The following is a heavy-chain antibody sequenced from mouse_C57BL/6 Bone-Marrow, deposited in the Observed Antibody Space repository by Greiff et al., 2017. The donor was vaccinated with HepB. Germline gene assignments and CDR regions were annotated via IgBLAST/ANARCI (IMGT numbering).Heavy chain of an antibody. CDR3: ARQSLYPYAMDY. Sequence: EVKLVESGGDLVKPGGSLKLSCAASGFTFSSYGMSWVRQTPDKRLEWVATISSGGSYTYYPDSVKGRFTISRDNAKNTLYLQMSSLKSEDTAMYYCARQSLYPYAMDYWGQGTSVTVSS. CDR1: GFTFSSYG. J-gene: IGHJ4*01. D-gene: IGHD2-1*01. CDR2: ISSGGSYT. V-gene: IGHV5-6*01.